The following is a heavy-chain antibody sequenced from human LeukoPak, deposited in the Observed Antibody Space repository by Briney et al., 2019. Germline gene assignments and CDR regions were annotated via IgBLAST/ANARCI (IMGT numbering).Heavy chain of an antibody. CDR1: GGSFSGYY. CDR3: ARGQFQRDY. D-gene: IGHD5-24*01. CDR2: INHGGRT. V-gene: IGHV4-34*01. J-gene: IGHJ4*02. Sequence: PSETLSLTCAVYGGSFSGYYWNWIRQPPGKGLEWIGEINHGGRTKYNPSLKSRVTISVDTSKNQFSLILSSVTAADTAVYYCARGQFQRDYWGQGTLVTVSS.